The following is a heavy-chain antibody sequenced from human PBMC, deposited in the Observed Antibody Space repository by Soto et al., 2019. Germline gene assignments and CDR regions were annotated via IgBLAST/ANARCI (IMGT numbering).Heavy chain of an antibody. CDR2: ISSSSSYI. Sequence: PGGSLRLSCAASGFTFSSYSMNWVRQAPGKGLEWVSSISSSSSYIYYADSVKGRFTISRDNAKNSLYLQMTSLRDEDTAVYYCARAPNRALDYWGQGTLVTVSS. CDR1: GFTFSSYS. D-gene: IGHD2-8*01. CDR3: ARAPNRALDY. J-gene: IGHJ4*02. V-gene: IGHV3-21*01.